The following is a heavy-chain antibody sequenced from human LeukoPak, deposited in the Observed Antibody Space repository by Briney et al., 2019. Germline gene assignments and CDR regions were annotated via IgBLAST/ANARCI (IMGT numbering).Heavy chain of an antibody. J-gene: IGHJ3*02. D-gene: IGHD6-19*01. CDR1: GGSISSYY. CDR3: ARARGYSSGWYMVVGAFDI. Sequence: SETLSLTCTVSGGSISSYYWSWIRQPPGKGLEWIGYIYYGGSTNYNPSLKSRVTISVDTSKNQFSLKLSSVTAADTAVYYCARARGYSSGWYMVVGAFDIWGQGTMVTVSS. CDR2: IYYGGST. V-gene: IGHV4-59*01.